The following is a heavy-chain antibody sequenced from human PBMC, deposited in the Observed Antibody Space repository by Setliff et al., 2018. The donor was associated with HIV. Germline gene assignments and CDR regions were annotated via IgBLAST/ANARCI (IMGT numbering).Heavy chain of an antibody. CDR3: ARDRRYYYDSSGYPQAFDI. Sequence: GGSLRLSCAASGFTFSNYGMNWVRQAPGKGLEWVSYISDSSSYIYYADSVKGRFTISRDNAKNSLYLQMNSLRAEDTAVYYCARDRRYYYDSSGYPQAFDIWGQGTMVTVSS. CDR1: GFTFSNYG. V-gene: IGHV3-21*05. J-gene: IGHJ3*02. CDR2: ISDSSSYI. D-gene: IGHD3-22*01.